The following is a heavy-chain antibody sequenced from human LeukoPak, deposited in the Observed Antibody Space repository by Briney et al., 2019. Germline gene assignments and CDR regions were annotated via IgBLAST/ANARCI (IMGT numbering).Heavy chain of an antibody. CDR3: ARESTYCGGDCYSPHFDY. D-gene: IGHD2-21*02. CDR2: IYSGGST. J-gene: IGHJ4*02. CDR1: GFTFSSYA. V-gene: IGHV3-53*01. Sequence: GGSLRLSCAASGFTFSSYAMSWVRQAPGKWLEWVSVIYSGGSTYYADSVKGRFTISRDNSKNTLYLQMNSLRAEDTAVYYCARESTYCGGDCYSPHFDYWGQGTLVTVSS.